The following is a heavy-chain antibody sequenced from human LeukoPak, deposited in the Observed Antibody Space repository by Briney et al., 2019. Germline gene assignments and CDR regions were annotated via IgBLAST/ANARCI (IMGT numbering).Heavy chain of an antibody. CDR1: GYTFTSYG. CDR3: ARSSGFGELLGWFDP. J-gene: IGHJ5*02. CDR2: ISAYKGNT. D-gene: IGHD3-10*01. Sequence: ASVKVSCKASGYTFTSYGISWVRQAPGQGLEWMGWISAYKGNTNYAQKLQGRVTMTTDTSTSTAYMELRSLRSDDTAVYYCARSSGFGELLGWFDPWGQGTLVTVSS. V-gene: IGHV1-18*01.